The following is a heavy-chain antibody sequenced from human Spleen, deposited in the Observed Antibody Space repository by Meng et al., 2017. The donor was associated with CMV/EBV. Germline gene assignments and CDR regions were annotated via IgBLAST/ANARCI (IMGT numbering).Heavy chain of an antibody. CDR2: IYAAGHSS. J-gene: IGHJ3*02. CDR1: GFTFRNYA. V-gene: IGHV3-23*03. CDR3: AKGRRITAAEDALDM. Sequence: GGSLRLSCAASGFTFRNYAMNWVRQVPGKGLEWVSVIYAAGHSSYYADSVKGRFTISRDNSDNTVYLQMNSLRAEDTAIYYCAKGRRITAAEDALDMWGQGTVVTVSS. D-gene: IGHD6-13*01.